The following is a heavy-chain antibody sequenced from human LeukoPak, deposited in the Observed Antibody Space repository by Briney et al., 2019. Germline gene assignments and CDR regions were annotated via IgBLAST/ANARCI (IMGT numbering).Heavy chain of an antibody. CDR1: GFTFSHYG. CDR3: AKDAQRGFDYTNSLEY. J-gene: IGHJ4*02. Sequence: SGGSLRLSCAASGFTFSHYGMHWVRQAPGKGLEWVAVIWNDGSNKYYADSVKGRFTIYRDDSQNTLYLQMNSLRAEDTAVYYCAKDAQRGFDYTNSLEYWGQGALVTVSS. D-gene: IGHD4-11*01. CDR2: IWNDGSNK. V-gene: IGHV3-33*06.